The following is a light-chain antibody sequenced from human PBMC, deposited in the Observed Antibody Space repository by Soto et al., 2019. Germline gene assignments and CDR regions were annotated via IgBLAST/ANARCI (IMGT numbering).Light chain of an antibody. CDR3: QQLNGYPIT. CDR1: QGISSY. V-gene: IGKV1-9*01. Sequence: DIQLTQSPSFLSASVGDRVTITCRASQGISSYLAWYQQKPGEAPKLLIYVASTLQSGVPSRFSGSGSGTEFTLIISSLQPEDFATYFCQQLNGYPITFGGGTKVAIK. J-gene: IGKJ4*01. CDR2: VAS.